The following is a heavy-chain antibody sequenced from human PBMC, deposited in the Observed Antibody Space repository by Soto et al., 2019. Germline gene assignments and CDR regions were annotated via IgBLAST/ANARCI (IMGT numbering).Heavy chain of an antibody. CDR2: LIPIFGTA. J-gene: IGHJ6*02. Sequence: SSVKVCCKASGGTFSSYAISWVRQAPVQGLEWMGWLIPIFGTANYAQKFQGRVTITADESTSTAYMELSSLRSEDTAVYYCARDPKVAARPYGIDVWGQGTTVTVSS. CDR3: ARDPKVAARPYGIDV. CDR1: GGTFSSYA. V-gene: IGHV1-69*13. D-gene: IGHD6-6*01.